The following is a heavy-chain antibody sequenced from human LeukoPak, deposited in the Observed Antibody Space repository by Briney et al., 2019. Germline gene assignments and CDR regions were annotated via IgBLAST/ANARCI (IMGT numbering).Heavy chain of an antibody. V-gene: IGHV4-39*07. CDR3: ARKYSSGYYYAPSRADAFDI. CDR2: IYYSGST. CDR1: GGSISSSSYY. J-gene: IGHJ3*02. Sequence: SETLSLTCTVSGGSISSSSYYWGWIRQPPGKGLEWIGSIYYSGSTYYNPSLKSRVTISVDTSKNQFSLKLSSVTAADTAVYYCARKYSSGYYYAPSRADAFDIWGQGTMVTVSS. D-gene: IGHD3-22*01.